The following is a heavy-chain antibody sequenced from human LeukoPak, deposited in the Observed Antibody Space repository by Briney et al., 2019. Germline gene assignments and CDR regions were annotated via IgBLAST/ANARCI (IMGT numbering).Heavy chain of an antibody. Sequence: SGPTLVNPTLTLTLTCTFSGFSLSGGGVGVGWIRQPPGKALEWLALIYWDDDKRYSPSLKSRLTITKDTSKNQVVLTMTNMDPVDTATYYCAHRYYDGTAGSDAFDIWGQGTMVTVSS. V-gene: IGHV2-5*02. CDR1: GFSLSGGGVG. CDR3: AHRYYDGTAGSDAFDI. CDR2: IYWDDDK. D-gene: IGHD3-22*01. J-gene: IGHJ3*02.